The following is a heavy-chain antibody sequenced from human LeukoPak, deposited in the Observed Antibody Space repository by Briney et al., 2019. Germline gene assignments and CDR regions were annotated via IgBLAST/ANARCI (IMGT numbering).Heavy chain of an antibody. CDR2: ISYDGSNK. CDR3: AKEKMVQQWLAPEGY. Sequence: GGSLRLSCAAPGFTFSSYGMHWVRQAPGKGLEWVAVISYDGSNKYYADSVKGRFTISRDNSKNTLYLQMNSLRAEDTAVYYCAKEKMVQQWLAPEGYWGQGTLVTVSS. CDR1: GFTFSSYG. V-gene: IGHV3-30*18. J-gene: IGHJ4*02. D-gene: IGHD6-19*01.